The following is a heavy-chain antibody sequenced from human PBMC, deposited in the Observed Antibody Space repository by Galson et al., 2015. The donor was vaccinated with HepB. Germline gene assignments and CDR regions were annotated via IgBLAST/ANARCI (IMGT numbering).Heavy chain of an antibody. CDR3: AKDGYSSGWYPNFLSY. CDR2: ISGSGGST. D-gene: IGHD6-19*01. J-gene: IGHJ4*02. CDR1: GFTFSSYA. Sequence: SLRLSCAASGFTFSSYAISWVRQAPGKGLEWVSAISGSGGSTYYADSVKGRFTISRDNSKNTLYLQMNSLRAEDTAVYYCAKDGYSSGWYPNFLSYWGQGTLVTVSS. V-gene: IGHV3-23*01.